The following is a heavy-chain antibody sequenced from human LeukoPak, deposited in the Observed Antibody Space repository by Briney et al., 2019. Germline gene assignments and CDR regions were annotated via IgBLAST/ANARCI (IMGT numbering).Heavy chain of an antibody. J-gene: IGHJ5*02. Sequence: GGSLRLSCAASGFTFSSYAMHWVRQAPGKGLEWVAVISYDGSNKYYADSVKGRFTISRDNTKNTLYLQMNSLRAEDTAVYYCARDRGITMIVVANWFDPWGQGTLVTVSS. V-gene: IGHV3-30*04. CDR2: ISYDGSNK. D-gene: IGHD3-22*01. CDR3: ARDRGITMIVVANWFDP. CDR1: GFTFSSYA.